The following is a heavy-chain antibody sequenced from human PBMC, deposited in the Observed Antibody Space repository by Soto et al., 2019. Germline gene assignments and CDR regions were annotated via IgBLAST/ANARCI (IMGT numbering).Heavy chain of an antibody. CDR3: ARDARGIAAAGTGY. CDR1: GGTFSSYA. J-gene: IGHJ4*02. V-gene: IGHV1-69*13. Sequence: ASVKVSCKASGGTFSSYAISWVRQAPGQGLEWMGGIIPIFGTANYAQKFQGRVTITADESTSTAYMELSSLRSEDTAVYYCARDARGIAAAGTGYWGQGTLVTVSS. CDR2: IIPIFGTA. D-gene: IGHD6-13*01.